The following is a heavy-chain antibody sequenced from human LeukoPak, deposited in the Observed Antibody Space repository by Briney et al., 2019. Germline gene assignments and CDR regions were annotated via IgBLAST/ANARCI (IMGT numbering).Heavy chain of an antibody. CDR2: ISSSGTTI. D-gene: IGHD2-2*01. CDR3: ARVGYCSSTSCYGDYYYYYMDV. CDR1: GFTFSDYY. J-gene: IGHJ6*03. V-gene: IGHV3-11*04. Sequence: AGGSLRLSCAASGFTFSDYYMSWIRQAPGKGLEWVSYISSSGTTIYYADSVKGRFTISGDNAKNSLYLQINSLRAEDTAVYYCARVGYCSSTSCYGDYYYYYMDVWGKGTTVTVSS.